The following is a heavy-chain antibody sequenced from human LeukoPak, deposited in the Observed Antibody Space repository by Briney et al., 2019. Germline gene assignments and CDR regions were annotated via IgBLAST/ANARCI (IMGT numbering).Heavy chain of an antibody. D-gene: IGHD1-26*01. J-gene: IGHJ6*03. CDR2: FYHGGST. CDR3: ARVSLYSGSYGLDYYYYMDV. CDR1: GYSISTGYY. Sequence: PSETLSLTCTVSGYSISTGYYWDWIRQPPGKGLEWIGTFYHGGSTYYNPSLKSRVTISVDTSKNQFSLKLSSVTAADTAVYYCARVSLYSGSYGLDYYYYMDVWGKGTTVTISS. V-gene: IGHV4-38-2*02.